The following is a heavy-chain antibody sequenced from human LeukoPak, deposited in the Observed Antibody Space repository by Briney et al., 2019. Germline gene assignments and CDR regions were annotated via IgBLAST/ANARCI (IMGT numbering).Heavy chain of an antibody. V-gene: IGHV3-33*01. Sequence: PGGSLRLSCAASGFTFSSYGMHWVRQAPGKGLEWVAVIWYDGSNKYYADSVKGRFTISRDNSKSTLYLQMNSLRAEDTAVYYCARDAMATITGSDYWGQGTLVTVSS. J-gene: IGHJ4*02. CDR1: GFTFSSYG. CDR3: ARDAMATITGSDY. D-gene: IGHD5-24*01. CDR2: IWYDGSNK.